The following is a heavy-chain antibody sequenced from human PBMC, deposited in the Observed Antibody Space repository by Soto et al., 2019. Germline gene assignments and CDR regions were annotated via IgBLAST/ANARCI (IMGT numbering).Heavy chain of an antibody. Sequence: QVQLVQSGAEVKKPGASVKVSCKASGYTFTSYAMHWVRQAPGQRLEWMGWINAGNGNTKYSQKFQGRVTITRDTSASTAYMELSSLRSEDTAVYYCARVRVLTIFGVVKIDAFDIRGQGTMVTVSS. CDR3: ARVRVLTIFGVVKIDAFDI. J-gene: IGHJ3*02. CDR1: GYTFTSYA. D-gene: IGHD3-3*01. V-gene: IGHV1-3*01. CDR2: INAGNGNT.